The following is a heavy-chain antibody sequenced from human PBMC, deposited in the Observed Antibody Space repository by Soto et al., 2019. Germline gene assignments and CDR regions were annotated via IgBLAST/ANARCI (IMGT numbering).Heavy chain of an antibody. D-gene: IGHD1-1*01. CDR1: VGSISIGDYY. CDR3: ARDDGSEAMDV. J-gene: IGHJ6*01. Sequence: PSETLSVTCTISVGSISIGDYYWSWIRQLPGKGLEWIGYIYYTGSAYYNPSLKSRVTISVDTSKNQLSLKLRSVTAADTAVYYCARDDGSEAMDVWGQGTTVTVSS. V-gene: IGHV4-31*03. CDR2: IYYTGSA.